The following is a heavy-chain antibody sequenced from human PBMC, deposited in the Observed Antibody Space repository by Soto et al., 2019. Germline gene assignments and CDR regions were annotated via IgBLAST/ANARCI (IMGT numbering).Heavy chain of an antibody. J-gene: IGHJ1*01. CDR1: GFTFSSYS. Sequence: GGSLRLSCAASGFTFSSYSMNWVRQAPGKGLEWVSSISSTSTYIHYADSVKGRFIISRDNAKNSVFLQMNSLRAEDTAVYYCATHPLDLWQPDQYFQNWGQGTLVTVSS. CDR2: ISSTSTYI. CDR3: ATHPLDLWQPDQYFQN. D-gene: IGHD6-13*01. V-gene: IGHV3-21*01.